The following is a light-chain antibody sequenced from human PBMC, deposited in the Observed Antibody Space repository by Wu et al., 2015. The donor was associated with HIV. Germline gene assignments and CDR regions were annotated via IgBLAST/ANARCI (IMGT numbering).Light chain of an antibody. V-gene: IGKV3-20*01. CDR1: QSVSSRS. Sequence: EIVLTQSPGTLSLFPGERATLSCRASQSVSSRSLAWYQQRPGQAPRLLIYGASSRATGIPDRFSGSGSGTDLTLTISRLEPEDFAMYYRQQYGSSPRTFGQGT. J-gene: IGKJ1*01. CDR3: QQYGSSPRT. CDR2: GAS.